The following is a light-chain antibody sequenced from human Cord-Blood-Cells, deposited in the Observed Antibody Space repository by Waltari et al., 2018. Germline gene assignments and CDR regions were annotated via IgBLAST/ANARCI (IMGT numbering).Light chain of an antibody. CDR3: KQALQTPLT. V-gene: IGKV2-28*01. CDR1: QSLLHRNGYNY. CDR2: LGS. Sequence: DRVKTHSPLSLPVTPGEPAYISCRSSQSLLHRNGYNYLDWYLQKPGQSPQLLIYLGSNRASGVPDRFSGSGSGTDFTLKISRVEAEDVGVYYCKQALQTPLTFGGGTKVEIK. J-gene: IGKJ4*02.